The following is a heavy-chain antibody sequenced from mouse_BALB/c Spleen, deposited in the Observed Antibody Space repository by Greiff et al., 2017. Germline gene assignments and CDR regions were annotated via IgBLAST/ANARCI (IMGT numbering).Heavy chain of an antibody. J-gene: IGHJ4*01. Sequence: EVKLVESGGGLVQPGGSRKLSCAASGFTFSSLGMHWVRQAPEKGLEWVAYISSGSSTIYYADTVKGRFTISRDNPKNTLFLQMTSLRSEDTAMYYCARYAMDYWGQGTSVTVSS. CDR2: ISSGSSTI. V-gene: IGHV5-17*02. CDR1: GFTFSSLG. CDR3: ARYAMDY.